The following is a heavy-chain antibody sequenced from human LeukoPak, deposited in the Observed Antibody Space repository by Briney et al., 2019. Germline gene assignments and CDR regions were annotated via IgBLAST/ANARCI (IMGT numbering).Heavy chain of an antibody. CDR1: GFTFSLYG. J-gene: IGHJ4*02. CDR3: ARTFTAVTTGSYFDY. CDR2: ISGSGSST. V-gene: IGHV3-23*01. D-gene: IGHD4-17*01. Sequence: GGSLRLSCAASGFTFSLYGMNWVRQPPGKGLEWVSAISGSGSSTYYADSVKGRFTISRDNSKNTLYLQMDSLRAEDTAIYYCARTFTAVTTGSYFDYWGQGTPVTVSS.